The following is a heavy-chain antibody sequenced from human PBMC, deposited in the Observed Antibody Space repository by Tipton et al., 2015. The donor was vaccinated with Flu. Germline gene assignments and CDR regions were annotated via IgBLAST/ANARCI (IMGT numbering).Heavy chain of an antibody. D-gene: IGHD3-3*01. CDR3: ARTRFGVVTIETYYYYYGMDV. J-gene: IGHJ6*02. Sequence: QLVQSGAEVKKPGSSVKVSCKASGGTFSSYAISWVRQAPGQGLEWMGRIITIFGTANYAQNFQGRVTITTDESTSTAYMELSSLRSEYTAVYYCARTRFGVVTIETYYYYYGMDVGGQGTTVTVSS. V-gene: IGHV1-69*18. CDR2: IITIFGTA. CDR1: GGTFSSYA.